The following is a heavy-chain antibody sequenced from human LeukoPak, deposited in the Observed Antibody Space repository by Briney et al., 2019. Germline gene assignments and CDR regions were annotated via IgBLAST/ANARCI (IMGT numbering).Heavy chain of an antibody. CDR1: GFTFSNAW. D-gene: IGHD5-12*01. CDR3: ARVKPLKGYSGYDPINWFDP. Sequence: GSLRLSCAASGFTFSNAWMSWIRQPPGKGLEWIGYIYYSGSTNYNPSLKSRVTISVDTSKNQFSLKLSSVTAADTAVYYCARVKPLKGYSGYDPINWFDPRGQGTLVTVSS. V-gene: IGHV4-59*01. J-gene: IGHJ5*02. CDR2: IYYSGST.